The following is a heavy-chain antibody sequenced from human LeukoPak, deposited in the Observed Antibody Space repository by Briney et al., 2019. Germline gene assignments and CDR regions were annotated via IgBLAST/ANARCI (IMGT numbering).Heavy chain of an antibody. CDR2: YHYSDT. CDR3: ARHNKYYYGSGSRYNWFDP. D-gene: IGHD3-10*01. J-gene: IGHJ5*02. CDR1: GGSISSCGYS. V-gene: IGHV4-30-4*07. Sequence: PSETLSLTCAVSGGSISSCGYSWSWIRQPPGKGLEGIGYYHYSDTYYNPSPRRRSTMLVDTSKSQFSLKLSSWTAADTAVYYCARHNKYYYGSGSRYNWFDPCGQRTLVTVSS.